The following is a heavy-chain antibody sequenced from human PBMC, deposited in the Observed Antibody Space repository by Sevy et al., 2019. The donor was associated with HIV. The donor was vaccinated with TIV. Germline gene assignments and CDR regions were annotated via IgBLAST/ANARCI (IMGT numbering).Heavy chain of an antibody. CDR3: ARDTLGYGGNPNLDLDL. D-gene: IGHD4-17*01. J-gene: IGHJ5*02. Sequence: GGSLRLSCAASGFSFSRYFMHWVRQAPGEGLVWVSRINSDGSTTNYAGPVEGRFIVSRDNARTKLYLELHSMSVEDTATYYCARDTLGYGGNPNLDLDLWGQGTLVTVSS. CDR1: GFSFSRYF. CDR2: INSDGSTT. V-gene: IGHV3-74*01.